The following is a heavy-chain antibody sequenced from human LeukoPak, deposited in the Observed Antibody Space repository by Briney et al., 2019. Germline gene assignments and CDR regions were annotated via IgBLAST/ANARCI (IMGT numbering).Heavy chain of an antibody. CDR1: GFTLSSYS. CDR2: ISSSSSYI. V-gene: IGHV3-21*01. J-gene: IGHJ6*02. CDR3: ARSINEGWNDVGAYYYGMDV. Sequence: AGGSLRLSCAASGFTLSSYSMNWVRQAPGKGLEWVSSISSSSSYIYYADSVKGRFTISRDNAKNSLYLQMNSLRAEDTAVYYCARSINEGWNDVGAYYYGMDVWGQGTTVTVSS. D-gene: IGHD1-1*01.